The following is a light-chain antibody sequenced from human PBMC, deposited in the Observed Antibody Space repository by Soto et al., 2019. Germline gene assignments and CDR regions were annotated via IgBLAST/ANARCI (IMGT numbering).Light chain of an antibody. Sequence: AIRMTQSPSSFSASTGDRVTITCRASQGISSYLACYQQKPGKAPKLLIYAASTWQSGVPSRFSGSGSGTDFTLTICCRRSEDFATDYCQQYYSYPRTFGQGTMVEIK. CDR2: AAS. CDR1: QGISSY. CDR3: QQYYSYPRT. V-gene: IGKV1-8*01. J-gene: IGKJ1*01.